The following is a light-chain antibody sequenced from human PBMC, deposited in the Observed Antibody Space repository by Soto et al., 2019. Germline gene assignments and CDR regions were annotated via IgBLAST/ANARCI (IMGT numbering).Light chain of an antibody. CDR2: DAS. CDR3: QQSDSTPYT. Sequence: DIQMTQSASSLSASVGDRVTITCRASQPISTYLNWYHQKPGKAPRLLIYDASSLLSGVPSRFSGSGSGTDFTLTIASLQPEDFSPYYCQQSDSTPYTFGQGTKVEI. J-gene: IGKJ2*01. V-gene: IGKV1-39*01. CDR1: QPISTY.